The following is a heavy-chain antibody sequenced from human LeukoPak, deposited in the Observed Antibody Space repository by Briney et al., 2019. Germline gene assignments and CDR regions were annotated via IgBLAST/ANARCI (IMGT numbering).Heavy chain of an antibody. J-gene: IGHJ4*02. CDR2: IKQDGTEK. CDR1: GFNFSSYW. CDR3: ATDQRYAFDY. D-gene: IGHD3-9*01. Sequence: PGGSLRLSCAAAGFNFSSYWMTWVRQAPGKGLEWVANIKQDGTEKYYVDSVKGRFTISRDNGKNSLYLQMNSLRDDDTAVYYCATDQRYAFDYWGQGILVTVSS. V-gene: IGHV3-7*04.